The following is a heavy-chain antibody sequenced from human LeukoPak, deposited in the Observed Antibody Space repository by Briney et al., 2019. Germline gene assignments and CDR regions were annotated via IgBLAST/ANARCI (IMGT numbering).Heavy chain of an antibody. D-gene: IGHD2-15*01. V-gene: IGHV4-38-2*02. Sequence: KSSETLSLTCTVSGYSISSGYYWGWIRPPPGKGLEWIGSIYHSGSTYYNPSLKSRVTISVDTSKNQFSLKLSSVTAADTAVYYCARVVGYYYYMDVWGKGTTVTVSS. J-gene: IGHJ6*03. CDR3: ARVVGYYYYMDV. CDR2: IYHSGST. CDR1: GYSISSGYY.